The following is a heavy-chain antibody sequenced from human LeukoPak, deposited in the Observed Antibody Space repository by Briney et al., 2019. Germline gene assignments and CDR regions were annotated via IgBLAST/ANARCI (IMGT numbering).Heavy chain of an antibody. CDR3: ARSKWFGELLVWFDP. CDR1: GGSFSGYY. J-gene: IGHJ5*02. Sequence: SETLSLTCAVYGGSFSGYYWSWIRQPPGKGLEWIGEINHSGSTNYNPSLKSRVTISVDTSKNQFSLKLSSVTAADTAVYYCARSKWFGELLVWFDPWGQGTLVTVSS. CDR2: INHSGST. V-gene: IGHV4-34*01. D-gene: IGHD3-10*01.